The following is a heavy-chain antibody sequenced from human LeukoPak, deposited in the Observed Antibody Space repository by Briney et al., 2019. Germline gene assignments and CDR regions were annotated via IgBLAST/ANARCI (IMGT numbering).Heavy chain of an antibody. CDR3: AREIGYCTTSSCSAGSYGMDV. J-gene: IGHJ6*02. V-gene: IGHV4-61*01. CDR1: AGSVSMDSYC. CDR2: IYNSGST. D-gene: IGHD2-2*01. Sequence: PRTLSLTCTLAAGSVSMDSYCWSWIRQPPVKGPEWIGHIYNSGSTNYNSSLKTRVTISVDTSKNPFSLELSSVTAPDTAMYYCAREIGYCTTSSCSAGSYGMDVWGQGTTVTVSS.